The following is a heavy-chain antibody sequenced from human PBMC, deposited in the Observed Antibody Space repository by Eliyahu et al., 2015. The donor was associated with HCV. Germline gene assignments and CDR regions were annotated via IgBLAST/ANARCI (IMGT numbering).Heavy chain of an antibody. CDR3: AKDSYYYDSSGYHDY. D-gene: IGHD3-22*01. J-gene: IGHJ4*02. CDR2: ISGSGGST. V-gene: IGHV3-23*01. Sequence: EVQLLESGGGLVQPGGSLRLXCAAXGFTFXSYAMGWVRQAPGKGLEWVSAISGSGGSTYYADSVKGRFTISRDNSKNTLYLQMNSLRAEDTAVYYCAKDSYYYDSSGYHDYWGQGTLVTVSS. CDR1: GFTFXSYA.